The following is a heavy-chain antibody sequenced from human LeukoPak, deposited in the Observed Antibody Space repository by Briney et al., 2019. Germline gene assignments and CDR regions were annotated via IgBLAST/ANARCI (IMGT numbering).Heavy chain of an antibody. CDR3: ARHYDILTGPENWFDP. Sequence: SETLSLTCTVSGYSISNGYYWGWIRQPPGKGLEWIGSIYYSGSTYYNPSLKSRVTISVDTSKNQFSLKLSSVTAADTAVYYCARHYDILTGPENWFDPWGQGTLVTVSS. J-gene: IGHJ5*02. D-gene: IGHD3-9*01. CDR1: GYSISNGYY. V-gene: IGHV4-38-2*02. CDR2: IYYSGST.